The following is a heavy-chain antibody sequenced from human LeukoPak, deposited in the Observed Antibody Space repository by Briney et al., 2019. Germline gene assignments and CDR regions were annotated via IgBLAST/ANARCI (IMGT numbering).Heavy chain of an antibody. CDR2: IYPDDSDT. CDR1: GYTFTNYW. D-gene: IGHD3-22*01. J-gene: IGHJ4*02. CDR3: ARSRDSSGYYYLI. Sequence: GESLKISCEASGYTFTNYWIGWVRQMPGKGLEWMGIIYPDDSDTKYSPSFQGQVTISADKSISTAYLQWSSLKAADSAMYYCARSRDSSGYYYLIWGQGTLVTVSS. V-gene: IGHV5-51*01.